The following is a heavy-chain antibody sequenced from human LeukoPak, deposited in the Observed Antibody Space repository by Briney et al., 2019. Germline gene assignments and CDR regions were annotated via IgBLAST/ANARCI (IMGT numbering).Heavy chain of an antibody. Sequence: PGESLRLSCAASGFTFSIYAMSWVRQAPGKGLEWVSGISGSSSHTLDADSVRGRFIISRDNTRNTLYLHMNSLRAEDTALYYCAKEGDYSNAAPEWGFDSWGQGTLVTVSS. CDR1: GFTFSIYA. V-gene: IGHV3-23*01. D-gene: IGHD4-17*01. J-gene: IGHJ4*02. CDR2: ISGSSSHT. CDR3: AKEGDYSNAAPEWGFDS.